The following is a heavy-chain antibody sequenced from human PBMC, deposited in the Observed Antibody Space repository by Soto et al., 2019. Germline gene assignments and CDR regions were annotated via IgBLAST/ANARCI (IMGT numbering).Heavy chain of an antibody. CDR2: ISAYNGNT. CDR3: ASDREYNWNYSWFDP. J-gene: IGHJ5*02. V-gene: IGHV1-18*01. Sequence: QVQLVQSGAEVKKPGASVKVSCKASGYTFTSYGISWVRQAPGQGLEWMGWISAYNGNTNYAQKLQGRVTMTTDTSTSTAYMELRSLRSDDTAVYYCASDREYNWNYSWFDPWGQGTLVTVSS. CDR1: GYTFTSYG. D-gene: IGHD1-7*01.